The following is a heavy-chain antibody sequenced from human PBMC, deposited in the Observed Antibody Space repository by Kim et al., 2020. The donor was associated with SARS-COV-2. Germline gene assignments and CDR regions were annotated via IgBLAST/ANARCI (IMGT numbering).Heavy chain of an antibody. J-gene: IGHJ6*02. CDR1: GFTFSSYG. CDR2: ISYDGSNT. Sequence: GGSLRLSCAASGFTFSSYGMHWVRQAPGKGLEWVAVISYDGSNTYYADSVKGRFTISRDNSKNTLYLQMNSLRAEDTAVYYCAKGEFTMVRGVIYYYYGMDVWGQGATVTVSS. CDR3: AKGEFTMVRGVIYYYYGMDV. V-gene: IGHV3-30*18. D-gene: IGHD3-10*01.